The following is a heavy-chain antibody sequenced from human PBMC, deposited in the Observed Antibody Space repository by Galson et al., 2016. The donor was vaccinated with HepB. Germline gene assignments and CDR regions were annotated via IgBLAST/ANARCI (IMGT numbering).Heavy chain of an antibody. Sequence: SLRLSCAASGFKFADYYMNWIRQAPGKGLEWVSGIGGSGGSINYADSVKGRFTISRDNPKNTLYLQMNSLRAEDTAVYYCAKGPTGYYYYGMDVWGQGTTVTVSS. V-gene: IGHV3-23*01. CDR1: GFKFADYY. J-gene: IGHJ6*02. CDR3: AKGPTGYYYYGMDV. CDR2: IGGSGGSI. D-gene: IGHD1-14*01.